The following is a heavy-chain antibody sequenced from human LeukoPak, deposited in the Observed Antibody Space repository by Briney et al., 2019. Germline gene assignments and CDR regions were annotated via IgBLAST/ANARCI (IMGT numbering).Heavy chain of an antibody. CDR3: ARVWLSLGYYFDY. D-gene: IGHD3-22*01. CDR1: GFTFSSYW. J-gene: IGHJ4*02. Sequence: SGGSLRLSCAASGFTFSSYWMHWVRQAPGKGLVWVSRINSDGSSTSYADSVKGRFTISRDNAKNTLYLQMNSLRAEDTAVYYCARVWLSLGYYFDYWGQGTLVTVSS. CDR2: INSDGSST. V-gene: IGHV3-74*01.